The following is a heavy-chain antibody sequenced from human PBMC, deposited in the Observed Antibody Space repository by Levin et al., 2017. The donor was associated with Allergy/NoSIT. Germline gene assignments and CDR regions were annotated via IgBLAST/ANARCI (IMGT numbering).Heavy chain of an antibody. J-gene: IGHJ4*02. CDR1: NGFISSDDFY. Sequence: SETLSLTCSVSNGFISSDDFYWTWIRRPPGKALEWIGYIYNNGRTLYNAALKSRVSISVDTSKNEFSLDLRSVTAADTATYCCASGRTGQHDSSGYFGYWGQGTLVTVSS. D-gene: IGHD3-22*01. CDR2: IYNNGRT. CDR3: ASGRTGQHDSSGYFGY. V-gene: IGHV4-30-4*02.